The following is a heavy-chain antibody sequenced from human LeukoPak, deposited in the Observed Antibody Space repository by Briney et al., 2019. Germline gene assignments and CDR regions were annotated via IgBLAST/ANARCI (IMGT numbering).Heavy chain of an antibody. J-gene: IGHJ4*02. Sequence: PSETLSLTCTVSGGSISSGSYYWSWIRQPAGKGLEWIGRIYASGSTNYNPSLKSRVTISVDTSKNQFSLKLSSVTAADTAVYYCAREALDYYDSSGYYSYWGQGTLVTVSS. CDR2: IYASGST. D-gene: IGHD3-22*01. V-gene: IGHV4-61*02. CDR1: GGSISSGSYY. CDR3: AREALDYYDSSGYYSY.